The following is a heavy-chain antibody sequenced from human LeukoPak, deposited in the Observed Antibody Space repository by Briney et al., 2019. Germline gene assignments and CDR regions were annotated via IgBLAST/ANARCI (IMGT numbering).Heavy chain of an antibody. D-gene: IGHD5-18*01. CDR1: GFTFGDYA. J-gene: IGHJ4*02. CDR2: IRSKGYGGTT. CDR3: TRDVRHSYGPPSDY. Sequence: GGSLRLSCTGSGFTFGDYAMSWVRQAPGKGLEWVGFIRSKGYGGTTEYAASVKGRFTISRDDFKSVAYLQMNSLITEDTAVYYCTRDVRHSYGPPSDYWGQGTLLTVSS. V-gene: IGHV3-49*04.